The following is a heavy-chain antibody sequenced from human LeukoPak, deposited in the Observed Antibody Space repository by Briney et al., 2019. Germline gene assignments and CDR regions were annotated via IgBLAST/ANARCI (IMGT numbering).Heavy chain of an antibody. CDR3: ASSMSGDYYDSSGYYYSFDY. CDR2: INHSGST. Sequence: PSETLSLTCAGYGGSFSGYYWSWIRQPPGKGLEWIGEINHSGSTNYNPSLKSRVTISVDTSKNQFSLKLSSVPAADTAVYYCASSMSGDYYDSSGYYYSFDYWGQGTLVTVSS. V-gene: IGHV4-34*01. CDR1: GGSFSGYY. J-gene: IGHJ4*02. D-gene: IGHD3-22*01.